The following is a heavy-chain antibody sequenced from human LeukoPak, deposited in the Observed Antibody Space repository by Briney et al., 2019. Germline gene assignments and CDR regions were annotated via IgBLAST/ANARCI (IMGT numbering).Heavy chain of an antibody. CDR1: GYTFTGYY. CDR3: ARGPLGAYCSGGSCAGDY. V-gene: IGHV1-2*06. D-gene: IGHD2-15*01. CDR2: INPNSGGT. J-gene: IGHJ4*02. Sequence: ASVKVSCKASGYTFTGYYMHWVRQAPGQGLEWMGRINPNSGGTNYAQKFQGRVTMTRDTSIITAYMELSRLRSDDTAVYYCARGPLGAYCSGGSCAGDYXGQGTLVTVSS.